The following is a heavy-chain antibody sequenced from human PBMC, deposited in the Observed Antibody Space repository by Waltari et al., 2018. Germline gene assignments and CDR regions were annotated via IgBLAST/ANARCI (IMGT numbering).Heavy chain of an antibody. J-gene: IGHJ3*02. CDR1: GYTFTGYY. CDR2: INPNSGGT. Sequence: QVQLVQSGAEVKKPGASVKVSCKASGYTFTGYYMHWVRQAPGQGLEWMGRINPNSGGTNYAQKFQGRVTMTRDTSISTAYMELSRLRSDDTAVYYCARDGPGTNTGNAFDIWGQGTMVTVSS. V-gene: IGHV1-2*06. D-gene: IGHD1-7*01. CDR3: ARDGPGTNTGNAFDI.